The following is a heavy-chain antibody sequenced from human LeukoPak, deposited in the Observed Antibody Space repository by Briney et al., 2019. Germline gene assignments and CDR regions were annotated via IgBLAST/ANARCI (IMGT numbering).Heavy chain of an antibody. V-gene: IGHV3-21*06. CDR1: GLTFSTSG. CDR2: IGPTGSDR. J-gene: IGHJ4*02. D-gene: IGHD1-14*01. Sequence: KPGGSLRLSCTASGLTFSTSGFNWVRQAPGKGLEWVASIGPTGSDRYHADSIKGRFTISTNNANNFLYLQMNSLRAEHTAVYYCARETNGRHYHYWGQGPLLRVSS. CDR3: ARETNGRHYHY.